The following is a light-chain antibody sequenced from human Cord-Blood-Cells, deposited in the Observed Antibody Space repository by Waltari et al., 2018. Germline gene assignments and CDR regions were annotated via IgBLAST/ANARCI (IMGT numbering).Light chain of an antibody. J-gene: IGLJ3*02. V-gene: IGLV1-36*01. CDR1: SSNIGNNA. CDR3: AAWDDSLNGRV. Sequence: QSVLTQPPSVSEAPRQRVTISCSGSSSNIGNNAVNWYQQLPGQAPKLLIYYDDVLPSGVPDRFAGSKPGTSASLAISGLQSEDEADYYCAAWDDSLNGRVFGGGTKLTVL. CDR2: YDD.